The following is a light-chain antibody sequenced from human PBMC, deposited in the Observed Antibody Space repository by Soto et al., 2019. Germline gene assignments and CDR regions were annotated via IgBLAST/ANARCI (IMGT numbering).Light chain of an antibody. CDR3: QQYGRSLRMYT. J-gene: IGKJ2*01. V-gene: IGKV3-20*01. CDR1: QSITRAY. Sequence: ETVVTQSPGTLSLSPGERATLSCRASQSITRAYLAWYQQKPGQAPRLLIYEASTRATGVTDRFSGSGSGTDFTLTISRLEPEDFAVYYCQQYGRSLRMYTFGQGTKLEIK. CDR2: EAS.